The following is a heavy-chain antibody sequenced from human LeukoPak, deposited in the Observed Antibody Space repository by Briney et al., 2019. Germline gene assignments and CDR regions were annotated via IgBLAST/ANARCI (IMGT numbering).Heavy chain of an antibody. J-gene: IGHJ6*02. CDR3: VKATYYYGSGSYEIYYYGMDV. Sequence: GGSLRLSCSASGFTFSSYAMHWVRQAPGKGLEYVSAISSNGGSTYYADSVKGRFTISRDNSKNTLYLQMSSLRAEDTAVCYCVKATYYYGSGSYEIYYYGMDVWGQGTTVTVSS. V-gene: IGHV3-64D*06. CDR1: GFTFSSYA. CDR2: ISSNGGST. D-gene: IGHD3-10*01.